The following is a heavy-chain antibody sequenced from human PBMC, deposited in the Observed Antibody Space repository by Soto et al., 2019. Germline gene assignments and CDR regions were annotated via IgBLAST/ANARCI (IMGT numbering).Heavy chain of an antibody. V-gene: IGHV1-2*02. D-gene: IGHD3-22*01. CDR1: SYSFTGHY. Sequence: XSVKVSCKAYSYSFTGHYLHWVRQAPGQGLEWMGWIDPKSGDTKYAPKFRDRVTMTTDTSINTAYMDLSSLRSDDTAMYYCARDYDKSGYDYFDPWGQGTLVTVSS. J-gene: IGHJ5*02. CDR2: IDPKSGDT. CDR3: ARDYDKSGYDYFDP.